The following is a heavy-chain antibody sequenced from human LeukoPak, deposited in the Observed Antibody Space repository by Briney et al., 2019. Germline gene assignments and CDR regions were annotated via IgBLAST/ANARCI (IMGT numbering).Heavy chain of an antibody. CDR2: ISGSGGST. D-gene: IGHD3-3*01. CDR3: AKLRVTIFGVVTADDY. V-gene: IGHV3-23*01. J-gene: IGHJ4*02. CDR1: GFTFSSYA. Sequence: GGSLRLSCAASGFTFSSYAMSWVRQAPGKGLEWVSAISGSGGSTYYADSVKGRFTISRDNSKNTLYLQMNSLRAEDTAVYYCAKLRVTIFGVVTADDYWGQGTLVTVSS.